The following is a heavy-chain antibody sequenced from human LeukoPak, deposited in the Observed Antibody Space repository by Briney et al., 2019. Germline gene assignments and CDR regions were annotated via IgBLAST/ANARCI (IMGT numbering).Heavy chain of an antibody. CDR1: GVSFNVYY. CDR2: INHSGYT. CDR3: TRMTTGHDY. Sequence: SETLSLTCAVSGVSFNVYYWSWVRQTPGKGLEWIGEINHSGYTNDSPSLKSRVTLSIDTSRKQFSLNLRSVTVADTGIYYCTRMTTGHDYWGQGTLVTVSS. V-gene: IGHV4-34*01. J-gene: IGHJ4*02. D-gene: IGHD4-17*01.